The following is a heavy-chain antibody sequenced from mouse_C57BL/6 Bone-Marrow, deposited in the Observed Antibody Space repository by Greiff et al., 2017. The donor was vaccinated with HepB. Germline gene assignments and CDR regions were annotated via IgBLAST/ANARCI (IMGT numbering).Heavy chain of an antibody. CDR1: GYTFTSYW. CDR2: IDPSDSYT. CDR3: ARYGPYYGSSYWYFDV. J-gene: IGHJ1*03. D-gene: IGHD1-1*01. V-gene: IGHV1-50*01. Sequence: QVQLQQPGAELVKPGASVKLSCKASGYTFTSYWMQWVKQRPGQGLEWIGEIDPSDSYTNYNQKFKGKATLTVETSSSTAYMQLSSLTSEDSAVYYCARYGPYYGSSYWYFDVWGTGTTVTVSS.